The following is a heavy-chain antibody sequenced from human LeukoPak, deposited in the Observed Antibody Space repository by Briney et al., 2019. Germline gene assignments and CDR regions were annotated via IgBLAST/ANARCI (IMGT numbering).Heavy chain of an antibody. Sequence: GGSLRLSCAASGFIFSSYWMNWARQAPGKGLEWVASINHNGNVNYYVDSVKGRFTISRDNAKNSLYLQMSNLRAEDTAVYFCARGGGLDVWGQGATVTVSS. CDR2: INHNGNVN. CDR1: GFIFSSYW. V-gene: IGHV3-7*03. CDR3: ARGGGLDV. D-gene: IGHD3-16*01. J-gene: IGHJ6*02.